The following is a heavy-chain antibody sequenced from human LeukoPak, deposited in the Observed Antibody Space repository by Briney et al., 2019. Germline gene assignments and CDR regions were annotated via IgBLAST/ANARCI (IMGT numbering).Heavy chain of an antibody. D-gene: IGHD5-12*01. J-gene: IGHJ5*02. CDR1: GDSVSSNSAT. CDR2: TYYRSKWYN. V-gene: IGHV6-1*01. CDR3: ARSTGGYGIDP. Sequence: SQTLSLTCAISGDSVSSNSATWNWIRQSSSRGLEWLGRTYYRSKWYNDYAVSVRSRITVNPDTSQNQFSLQLNSVTPEDSAVYYCARSTGGYGIDPWGQGTLVTVSS.